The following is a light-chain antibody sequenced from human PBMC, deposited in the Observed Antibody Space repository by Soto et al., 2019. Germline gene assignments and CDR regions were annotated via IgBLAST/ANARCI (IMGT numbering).Light chain of an antibody. Sequence: QSVLTQSPSASASLGSSVKLTCTLSSGHSSYIIAWHQQQPGKAPRYLMKLEGSGTYNKGNGVPDRFSGSSSGADRYLTISNLQFEYEADYYCETWDSNTRVFGGGTKLTVL. V-gene: IGLV4-60*02. J-gene: IGLJ2*01. CDR3: ETWDSNTRV. CDR2: LEGSGTY. CDR1: SGHSSYI.